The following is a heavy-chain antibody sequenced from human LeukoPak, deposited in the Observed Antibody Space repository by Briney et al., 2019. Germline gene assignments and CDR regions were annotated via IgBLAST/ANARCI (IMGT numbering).Heavy chain of an antibody. J-gene: IGHJ6*03. V-gene: IGHV3-23*01. D-gene: IGHD3-16*01. CDR3: AKGVDASGIYYYFYMDV. CDR2: ISGSGGGR. CDR1: GFTFSSYA. Sequence: PGGSLRLSCAASGFTFSSYAMSWVRLAPGKGLEWVSGISGSGGGRYYADSVKGRFTISRDNSKNTLYLQMNNLRAEDTAVYYCAKGVDASGIYYYFYMDVWGKGTTVTVSS.